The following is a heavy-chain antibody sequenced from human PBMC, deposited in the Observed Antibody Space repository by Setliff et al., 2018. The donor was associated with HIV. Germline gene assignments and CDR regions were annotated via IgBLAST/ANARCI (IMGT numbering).Heavy chain of an antibody. J-gene: IGHJ4*02. CDR3: ARAQRAYSATYSFDY. CDR2: INWNGGST. V-gene: IGHV3-20*04. CDR1: GGSFRNYA. D-gene: IGHD1-26*01. Sequence: SCKASGGSFRNYAINWVRQAPGQGLEWVSGINWNGGSTGYADSVKGRFTISRDNAKNSLYLHLNSLRAEDTAVYYCARAQRAYSATYSFDYWGQGTLVTVSS.